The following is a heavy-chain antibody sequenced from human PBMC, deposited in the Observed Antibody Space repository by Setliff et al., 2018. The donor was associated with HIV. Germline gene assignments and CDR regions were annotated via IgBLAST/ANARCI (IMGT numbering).Heavy chain of an antibody. CDR3: ARFRYSGSYYVGDAFDI. CDR2: IFPGDSDV. CDR1: GYNFTSHW. J-gene: IGHJ3*02. D-gene: IGHD1-26*01. Sequence: GESLKISCEGSGYNFTSHWIGWVRQMPGRGLEWMAIIFPGDSDVRKSPSFQGQVTISADKSIDTAYLQWSSLKASDTAMYYCARFRYSGSYYVGDAFDIWGQGTMVTVSS. V-gene: IGHV5-51*01.